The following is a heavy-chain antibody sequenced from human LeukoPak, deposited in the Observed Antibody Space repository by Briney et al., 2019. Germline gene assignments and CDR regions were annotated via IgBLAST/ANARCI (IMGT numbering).Heavy chain of an antibody. Sequence: SVKVSCKASGGTFSSYAISWVRQAPGQGLEWTGRIIPILGIANYAQKFQGRVTITADKSTSTAYMELSSLRSEDTAVYYCARGMITFGGVIADFDYWGQGTLVTVSS. CDR2: IIPILGIA. CDR3: ARGMITFGGVIADFDY. CDR1: GGTFSSYA. D-gene: IGHD3-16*02. V-gene: IGHV1-69*04. J-gene: IGHJ4*02.